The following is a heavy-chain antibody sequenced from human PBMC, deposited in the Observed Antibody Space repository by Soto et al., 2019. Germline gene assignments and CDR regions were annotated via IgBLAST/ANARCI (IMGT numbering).Heavy chain of an antibody. V-gene: IGHV4-39*01. CDR1: GSSINSSGYY. Sequence: KPSETLSLTXTVSGSSINSSGYYWGWIRQPPGKGLEWIGSMFYGVSTYYNPSLKSRVTVSVDTSKNQFSLNLRSVTAADTAVYYCARLPSRHLVDYWGQGTLVTVS. D-gene: IGHD3-3*02. CDR2: MFYGVST. CDR3: ARLPSRHLVDY. J-gene: IGHJ4*02.